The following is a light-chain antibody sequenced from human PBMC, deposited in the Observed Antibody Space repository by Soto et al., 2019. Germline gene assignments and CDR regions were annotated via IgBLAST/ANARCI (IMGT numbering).Light chain of an antibody. V-gene: IGKV4-1*01. CDR2: WAS. J-gene: IGKJ1*01. CDR1: QSVLYNSHNKNY. CDR3: QQYYSTPPT. Sequence: DIVMTQSPDSLVVSLGERATINCKPSQSVLYNSHNKNYLSWYQHKPGQPPKMLIYWASTRESGVPDRFSGSGSGTDFTLTISSLQAEDVAVYYCQQYYSTPPTFGQGTRVEIK.